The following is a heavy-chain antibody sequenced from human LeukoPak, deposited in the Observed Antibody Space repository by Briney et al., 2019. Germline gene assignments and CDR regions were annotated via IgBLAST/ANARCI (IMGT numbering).Heavy chain of an antibody. CDR1: GGSISSSNW. CDR3: ARVLVNYDSSGYYYSESWFDP. D-gene: IGHD3-22*01. Sequence: SGTLSLACAVSGGSISSSNWWSWVRQPPGKGLEWIGEIYHSGSTNYNPSLKSRVTISVDESNNQFSLRLSSVPAADTAVYYCARVLVNYDSSGYYYSESWFDPWGQGTLVTVSS. J-gene: IGHJ5*02. V-gene: IGHV4-4*02. CDR2: IYHSGST.